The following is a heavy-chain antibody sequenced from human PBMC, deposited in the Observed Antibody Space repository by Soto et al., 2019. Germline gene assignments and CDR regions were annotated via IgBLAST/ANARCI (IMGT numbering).Heavy chain of an antibody. CDR3: ARTAGRPYNWFDP. J-gene: IGHJ5*02. Sequence: PSETLSLTCTVSGGSISSDDYYWSWIRQHPGKGLEWIGFTYHRGSTYYNSSLKSRVTISVDTSKNQLALKLSSVTAADTAVYFCARTAGRPYNWFDPWGQGTLVTVSS. D-gene: IGHD6-13*01. CDR2: TYHRGST. V-gene: IGHV4-31*03. CDR1: GGSISSDDYY.